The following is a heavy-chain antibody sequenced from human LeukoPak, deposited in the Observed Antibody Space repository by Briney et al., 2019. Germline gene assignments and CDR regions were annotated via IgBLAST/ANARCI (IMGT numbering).Heavy chain of an antibody. CDR2: INPNSGGT. CDR1: GYTFNGYY. J-gene: IGHJ4*02. CDR3: ARSPPAVTTEVDY. D-gene: IGHD4-17*01. Sequence: ASVKVSCKASGYTFNGYYMHWVRQAPGQGLEWMGWINPNSGGTNYAQKFQGRVTMTRDTSISTAYMELSRLRSDDTAVYYCARSPPAVTTEVDYWGQGTLVTISS. V-gene: IGHV1-2*02.